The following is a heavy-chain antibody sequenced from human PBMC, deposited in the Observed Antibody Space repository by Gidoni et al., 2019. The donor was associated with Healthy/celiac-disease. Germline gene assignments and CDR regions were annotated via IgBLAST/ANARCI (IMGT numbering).Heavy chain of an antibody. Sequence: EVPLLESGGGLVQPGGSLSLSCAASGFTFSSYAMSWVRQAPGKGLEWVSAISGSGGSTYYADSVKGRFTISRDKSKNTRYLQMNSRRAEDTAVDYCAKDSGSYGRVRFDPWGQGTLVTVSS. CDR3: AKDSGSYGRVRFDP. CDR1: GFTFSSYA. J-gene: IGHJ5*02. CDR2: ISGSGGST. D-gene: IGHD1-26*01. V-gene: IGHV3-23*01.